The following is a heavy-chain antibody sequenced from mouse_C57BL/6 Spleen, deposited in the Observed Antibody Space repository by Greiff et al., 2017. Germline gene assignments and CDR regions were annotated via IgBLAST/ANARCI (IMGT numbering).Heavy chain of an antibody. CDR3: ARPAGSSYYYAMDY. V-gene: IGHV1-55*01. CDR1: GYTFTSSW. J-gene: IGHJ4*01. CDR2: IYPGSGST. D-gene: IGHD1-1*01. Sequence: QVQLQQPGAELVKPGASVKMSCKASGYTFTSSWITWVKQRPGQGLEWIGEIYPGSGSTNYNEKFKSKATLTVDTSSSTAYMQLSSLTSEDSAVXYCARPAGSSYYYAMDYWGQGTSVTVSS.